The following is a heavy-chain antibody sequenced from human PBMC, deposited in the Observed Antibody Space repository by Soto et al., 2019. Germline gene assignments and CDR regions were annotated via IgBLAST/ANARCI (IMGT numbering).Heavy chain of an antibody. CDR1: GFTFSSYS. V-gene: IGHV3-21*01. Sequence: NPGGSLRLSXAASGFTFSSYSMNWVRQAPGKGLEWVSSISSSNSYIYYADSVKGRFTISRDNAKNSLYLQMNSLRAEDTAVYYCARGLLRGSYDAFDIWGQGTMVTVSS. CDR3: ARGLLRGSYDAFDI. CDR2: ISSSNSYI. J-gene: IGHJ3*02. D-gene: IGHD1-26*01.